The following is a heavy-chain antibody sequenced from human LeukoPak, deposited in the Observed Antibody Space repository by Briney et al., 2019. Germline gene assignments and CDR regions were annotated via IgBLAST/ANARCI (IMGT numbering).Heavy chain of an antibody. Sequence: SETLSLTCTVSGYSISSGYYWGWIRQPPGKGLEWIGSIYHSGSTYYNPSLKSRVTISVDTSKNQFSLKLSSVTAADTAVYYCARVSFDWLYVDYWGRGTLVTVSS. CDR3: ARVSFDWLYVDY. D-gene: IGHD3-9*01. J-gene: IGHJ4*02. CDR2: IYHSGST. V-gene: IGHV4-38-2*02. CDR1: GYSISSGYY.